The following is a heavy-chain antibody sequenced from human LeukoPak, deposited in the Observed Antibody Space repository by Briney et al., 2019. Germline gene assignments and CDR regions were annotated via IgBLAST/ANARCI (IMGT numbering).Heavy chain of an antibody. CDR3: AREGTRGSDGWFDP. J-gene: IGHJ5*02. Sequence: SETLSLTCAVPGYSISSGYYWGWIRQPPGKGLEWIGSIYHSGSTYYNPSLKSRVTISVDTSKNQFSLKLSSVTAADTAVYYCAREGTRGSDGWFDPWGQGTLVTVSS. CDR2: IYHSGST. V-gene: IGHV4-38-2*02. CDR1: GYSISSGYY. D-gene: IGHD1-1*01.